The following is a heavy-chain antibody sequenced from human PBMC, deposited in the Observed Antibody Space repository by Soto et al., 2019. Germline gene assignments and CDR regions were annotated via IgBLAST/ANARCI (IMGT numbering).Heavy chain of an antibody. CDR2: INPNSGDT. Sequence: GASVKVSCKASGYTFIGYYMHWVRQAPGQGLEWMGWINPNSGDTNYAQKFRGRVTMTRDTSISTAYTGLSRLRFDDTAVYYCARARTNYYNTSDYDFWGQGTLVTVSS. D-gene: IGHD3-22*01. V-gene: IGHV1-2*02. CDR1: GYTFIGYY. J-gene: IGHJ4*02. CDR3: ARARTNYYNTSDYDF.